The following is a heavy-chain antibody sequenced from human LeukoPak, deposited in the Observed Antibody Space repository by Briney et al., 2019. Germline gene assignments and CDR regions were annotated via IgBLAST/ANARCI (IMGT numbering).Heavy chain of an antibody. CDR2: IYHSGST. V-gene: IGHV4-4*09. CDR1: GGSISSYY. D-gene: IGHD3-10*01. J-gene: IGHJ4*02. CDR3: ARALWFGSVYYFDY. Sequence: SETLSLTCTVSGGSISSYYWSWIRQPPGKGLEWIGYIYHSGSTDYNPSLKSRVTISVDTSKSQFSLKLTSVTAADTAVYYCARALWFGSVYYFDYWGQGTLVTVSS.